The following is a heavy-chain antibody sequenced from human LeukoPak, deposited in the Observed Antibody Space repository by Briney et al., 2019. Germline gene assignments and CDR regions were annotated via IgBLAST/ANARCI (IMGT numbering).Heavy chain of an antibody. J-gene: IGHJ4*02. CDR2: ISSSSSYI. CDR3: ARDRPYGSGSLDY. CDR1: GFTFSSYS. D-gene: IGHD3-10*01. V-gene: IGHV3-21*01. Sequence: PGGSLRLSCAASGFTFSSYSMNWVRQAPGKGLEWVSSISSSSSYIYYADSVKGRFTISRDNANNSLYLQMNSLRAEDTAVYYCARDRPYGSGSLDYWGQGTLVTVSS.